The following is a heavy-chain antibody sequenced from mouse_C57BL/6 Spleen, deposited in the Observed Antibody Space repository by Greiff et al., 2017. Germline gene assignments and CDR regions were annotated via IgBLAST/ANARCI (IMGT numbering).Heavy chain of an antibody. Sequence: EVMLVESGAGLVKPGGSLKLSCAASGFTFSSYAMSWVRQTPAKRLAWVAYISSGGDYIYYADTVKGRFTITRDNARHTLYLKMSSLKYEDTAMYNCTRGDYYYGSSVYFDVWGTGTSVTVSS. D-gene: IGHD1-1*01. V-gene: IGHV5-9-1*02. J-gene: IGHJ1*03. CDR3: TRGDYYYGSSVYFDV. CDR2: ISSGGDYI. CDR1: GFTFSSYA.